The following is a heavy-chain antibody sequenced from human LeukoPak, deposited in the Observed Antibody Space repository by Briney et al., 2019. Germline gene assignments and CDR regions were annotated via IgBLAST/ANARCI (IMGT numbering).Heavy chain of an antibody. Sequence: SETLSLTCTVSGGSISSYYWSWIRQSPGKGLEWVGYTYYSGSTNYNPSLKSRVTISVDTSKNQFSLNLTSVTAADTAVYYCARAIYSYGYYYYAMDVWGQGTTVTVSS. J-gene: IGHJ6*02. CDR3: ARAIYSYGYYYYAMDV. V-gene: IGHV4-59*01. CDR2: TYYSGST. CDR1: GGSISSYY. D-gene: IGHD5-18*01.